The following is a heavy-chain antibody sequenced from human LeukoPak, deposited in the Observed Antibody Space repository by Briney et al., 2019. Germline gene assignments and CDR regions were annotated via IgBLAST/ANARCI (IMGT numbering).Heavy chain of an antibody. D-gene: IGHD3-22*01. Sequence: GGSLRLSCEASGFTFGSYWMNWVRQAPVKGLEWVANIKLDGSEKYYADSVKGRFTISRDNAKSSLYLQMNSLRAEDTAVYYCARLYDSSDHWGQGTLVTVSS. CDR3: ARLYDSSDH. CDR1: GFTFGSYW. J-gene: IGHJ4*02. V-gene: IGHV3-7*01. CDR2: IKLDGSEK.